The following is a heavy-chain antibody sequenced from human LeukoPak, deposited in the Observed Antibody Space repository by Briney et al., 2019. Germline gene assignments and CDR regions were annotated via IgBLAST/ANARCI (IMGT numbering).Heavy chain of an antibody. Sequence: SGTLSLTCTVSGGSISSYYWSWIRQPAGKGLEWIGRIYTSGSTNYNPSLKSRVTMSVDTSKNQFSLKLSSVTAADTAAYYCASDSGWYTPFDYWGQGTLVTVSS. J-gene: IGHJ4*02. D-gene: IGHD6-19*01. CDR1: GGSISSYY. CDR2: IYTSGST. V-gene: IGHV4-4*07. CDR3: ASDSGWYTPFDY.